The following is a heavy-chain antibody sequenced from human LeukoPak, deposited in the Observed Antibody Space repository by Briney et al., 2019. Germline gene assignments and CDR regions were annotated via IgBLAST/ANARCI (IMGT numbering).Heavy chain of an antibody. Sequence: SETLSPTCAVSGGSISSGHYYWTWIRQPAGKGLEWIGCVDTSGKTNYNPSAKSRVTMSLDTSKNQFSVNLTSVTAADTGRYYCARGSSVGGTLFHHYWGQGTLVSVSS. V-gene: IGHV4-61*02. CDR1: GGSISSGHYY. D-gene: IGHD6-19*01. CDR2: VDTSGKT. J-gene: IGHJ4*02. CDR3: ARGSSVGGTLFHHY.